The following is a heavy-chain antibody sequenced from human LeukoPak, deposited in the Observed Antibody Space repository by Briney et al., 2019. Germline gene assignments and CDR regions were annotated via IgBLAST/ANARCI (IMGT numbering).Heavy chain of an antibody. Sequence: GGSLRLSCAASGFTFSSYLMSWVRQAPGKGLEWVANIKQDGSEKYYVDSVKGRFTISRDNAKDSLYLQMNSLRAEDTAVYYCARDCPYDYYDSSGYYEGMDVWGQGTTVTVSS. CDR1: GFTFSSYL. J-gene: IGHJ6*02. D-gene: IGHD3-22*01. V-gene: IGHV3-7*01. CDR3: ARDCPYDYYDSSGYYEGMDV. CDR2: IKQDGSEK.